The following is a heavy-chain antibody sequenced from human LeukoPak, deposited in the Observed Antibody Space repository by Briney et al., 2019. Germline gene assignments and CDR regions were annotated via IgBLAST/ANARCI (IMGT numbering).Heavy chain of an antibody. V-gene: IGHV4-34*01. D-gene: IGHD3-10*01. J-gene: IGHJ4*02. CDR2: INHSGST. CDR1: GGSFSGYY. Sequence: SETLSLTCAVYGGSFSGYYWSWIRQPPGKGLEWIGEINHSGSTNYNPSLKSRVTISVDTSKNQFSLKLSSVTAADTAVYYCARSTELLWFAAPGERFDYWGQGTLVTVSS. CDR3: ARSTELLWFAAPGERFDY.